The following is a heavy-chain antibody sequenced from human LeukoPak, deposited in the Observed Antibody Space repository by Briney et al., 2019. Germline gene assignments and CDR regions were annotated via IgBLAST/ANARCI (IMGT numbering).Heavy chain of an antibody. Sequence: SETLSLTCTVSGGSISIYYWSWIRQPPGKGLEWIGYIYYSGSTKYNPSLKSRVAISVDTSKNQFSLKLSSVTAADTAVYYCARRYCSGGSCYYFYFDYWGQGTLVTVSS. D-gene: IGHD2-15*01. V-gene: IGHV4-59*01. J-gene: IGHJ4*02. CDR1: GGSISIYY. CDR2: IYYSGST. CDR3: ARRYCSGGSCYYFYFDY.